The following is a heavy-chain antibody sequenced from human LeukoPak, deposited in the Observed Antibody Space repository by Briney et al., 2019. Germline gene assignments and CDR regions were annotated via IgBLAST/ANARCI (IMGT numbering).Heavy chain of an antibody. CDR1: GGSFSGYY. D-gene: IGHD3-22*01. CDR2: INHSGST. V-gene: IGHV4-34*01. CDR3: ARGIWVKDYYDSSGYYPFDY. Sequence: SETLSLTCAVYGGSFSGYYWSWTRQPPGKGLEWSGEINHSGSTNYNPSLKSRVTISVDTSKNQFSLRLSSVTAADAAVYYCARGIWVKDYYDSSGYYPFDYWGQGTLVTVSS. J-gene: IGHJ4*02.